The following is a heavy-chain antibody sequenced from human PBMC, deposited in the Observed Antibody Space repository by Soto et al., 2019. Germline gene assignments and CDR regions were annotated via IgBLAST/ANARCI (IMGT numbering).Heavy chain of an antibody. CDR3: AHVFGRGINHYCDS. CDR2: IYWDDDK. D-gene: IGHD3-10*01. V-gene: IGHV2-5*02. Sequence: QITLKESGPTLVKPTQTLTLTCTFSGFSLSTYGMGMGWIRQPPGKAPEWLSVIYWDDDKRYSPSLKSRLTITKDNSKSQVVLTMTDVDPVDTATYYGAHVFGRGINHYCDSWGQGSLVTVSS. J-gene: IGHJ4*02. CDR1: GFSLSTYGMG.